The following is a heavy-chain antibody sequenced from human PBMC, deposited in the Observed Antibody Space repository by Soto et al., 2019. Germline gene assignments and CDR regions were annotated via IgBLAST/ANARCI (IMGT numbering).Heavy chain of an antibody. V-gene: IGHV3-48*02. Sequence: PGGSLRLSCAASGFTFSSYSMNWVRQAPGKGLEWVSYISSRSTTIYYADSVKGRFTISRDNAKNSLYLQMNSLRDEDTAVYYCARDTWNPNPIPFDYWGQGTLVTVPQ. D-gene: IGHD1-1*01. J-gene: IGHJ4*02. CDR3: ARDTWNPNPIPFDY. CDR2: ISSRSTTI. CDR1: GFTFSSYS.